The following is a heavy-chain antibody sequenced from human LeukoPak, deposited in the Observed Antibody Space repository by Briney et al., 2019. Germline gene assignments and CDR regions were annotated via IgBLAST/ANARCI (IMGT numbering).Heavy chain of an antibody. J-gene: IGHJ4*02. CDR3: ARGSARGDFWSGYYTGQSTGIDY. CDR2: ISGSGSTI. V-gene: IGHV3-11*01. D-gene: IGHD3-3*01. Sequence: GGSLRLSCAASGFTFSDYYMSWIRQAPGKGLEWVSYISGSGSTIYYADSVKGRFTISRDNAKNSLYLQMNSLRAEDTAVYYCARGSARGDFWSGYYTGQSTGIDYWGQGTLVTVSS. CDR1: GFTFSDYY.